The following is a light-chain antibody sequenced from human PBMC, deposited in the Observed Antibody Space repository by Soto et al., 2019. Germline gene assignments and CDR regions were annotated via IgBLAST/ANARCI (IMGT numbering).Light chain of an antibody. Sequence: EIVLNQSPATLSLSPGERATLSCRASQSVSSYLAWYQQKPGQAPRLLIYDASNRATGIPARFSGSGSGTDFTLTISSLEPEDFAVYYCQQRSNWPWTFGQGTKVDI. J-gene: IGKJ1*01. CDR2: DAS. CDR3: QQRSNWPWT. CDR1: QSVSSY. V-gene: IGKV3-11*01.